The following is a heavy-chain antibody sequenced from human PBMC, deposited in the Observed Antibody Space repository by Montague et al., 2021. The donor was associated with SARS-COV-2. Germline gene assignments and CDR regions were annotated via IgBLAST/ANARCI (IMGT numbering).Heavy chain of an antibody. CDR3: ASSVGYYYYYQGVDV. CDR1: GGSVSSATYY. J-gene: IGHJ6*02. V-gene: IGHV4-61*01. CDR2: INYSGST. Sequence: SETLSLTYTVSGGSVSSATYYWSWIRQPPGKGLEWIGYINYSGSTSYNPSLKSRVTISVDMSKNQFSLKLNSVTAAVTAVYYCASSVGYYYYYQGVDVWGQGTTVTVSS. D-gene: IGHD4-23*01.